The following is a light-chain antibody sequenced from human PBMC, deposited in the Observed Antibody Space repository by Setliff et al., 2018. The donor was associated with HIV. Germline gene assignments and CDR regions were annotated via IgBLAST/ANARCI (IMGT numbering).Light chain of an antibody. CDR3: SSYSDTPTLV. CDR2: EVT. J-gene: IGLJ3*02. Sequence: QSALTQPASVPGPPGQSITISCTGSSSDVGLNNYISWYQQRPGKAPKLLIYEVTHRPSGVSYRFSGSKSANTASLTISGLQAEDEADYYCSSYSDTPTLVFGGGTKVTVL. CDR1: SSDVGLNNY. V-gene: IGLV2-14*01.